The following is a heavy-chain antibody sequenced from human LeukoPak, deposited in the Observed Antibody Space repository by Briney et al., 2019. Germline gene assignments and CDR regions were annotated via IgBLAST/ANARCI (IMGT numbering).Heavy chain of an antibody. CDR3: AREGGVYYGSGSSG. CDR1: GGSISSSSYY. J-gene: IGHJ4*02. CDR2: IYYSGST. D-gene: IGHD3-10*01. Sequence: PSETLSLTCTVSGGSISSSSYYWGWIRQPPGKGLEWIGSIYYSGSTYYNPSLKSRVTISVNTSKNQFSLKLSSVTAADTAVYYCAREGGVYYGSGSSGWGQGTLVTVSS. V-gene: IGHV4-39*07.